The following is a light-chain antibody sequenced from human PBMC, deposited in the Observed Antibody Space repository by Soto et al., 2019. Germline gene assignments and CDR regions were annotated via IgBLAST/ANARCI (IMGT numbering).Light chain of an antibody. Sequence: QSALTQPASVSGSPGQSITISCTGTISDVGGYDYVSWYQHHPGKAPKLMIYDVTNRPSGVSNRFSGSKSGNTAFLTISGLQAEDEADYYCKSYTTSSTYVFGTGTKVTVL. V-gene: IGLV2-14*03. J-gene: IGLJ1*01. CDR2: DVT. CDR1: ISDVGGYDY. CDR3: KSYTTSSTYV.